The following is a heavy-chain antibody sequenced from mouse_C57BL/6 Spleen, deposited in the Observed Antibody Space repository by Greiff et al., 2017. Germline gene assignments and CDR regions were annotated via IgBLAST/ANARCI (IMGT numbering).Heavy chain of an antibody. CDR3: AKTGDAMDY. CDR1: GFSLTSYG. CDR2: IWSGGST. V-gene: IGHV2-4*01. Sequence: VKLMESGPGLVQPSQSLSITCTVSGFSLTSYGVHWVRQPPGKGLEWLGVIWSGGSTDYNAAFISRLSISKDNSKSQVFFKKNRLQADVTLIYSSAKTGDAMDYWGEGTSVTASS. J-gene: IGHJ4*01.